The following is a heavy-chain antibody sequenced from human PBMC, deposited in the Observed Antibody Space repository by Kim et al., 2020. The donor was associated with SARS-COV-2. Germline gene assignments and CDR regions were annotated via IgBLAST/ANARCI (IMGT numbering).Heavy chain of an antibody. CDR1: GGTFSSYA. D-gene: IGHD2-15*01. V-gene: IGHV1-69*04. CDR2: IIPILGIA. Sequence: SVKVSCKASGGTFSSYAISWVRQAPGQGLEWMGRIIPILGIANYAQKFQGRVTITADKSTSTAYIELSSLRSEDTAVYYCASADGQRVVAASYYYGMDVWGQGTTVTVSS. J-gene: IGHJ6*02. CDR3: ASADGQRVVAASYYYGMDV.